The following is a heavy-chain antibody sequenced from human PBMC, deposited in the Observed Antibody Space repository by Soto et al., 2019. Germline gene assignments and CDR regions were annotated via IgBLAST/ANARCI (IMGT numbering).Heavy chain of an antibody. V-gene: IGHV4-34*01. CDR3: STGNWRSRY. CDR1: GGSFSGYY. Sequence: QVQLQQWGAGLLKPSETLSLTCAVYGGSFSGYYWHWIRQPPGKGLEWIGEINHSGSTNYNPSLKSGVTISADTSKNQVSLKLSSVTAADTAVYYCSTGNWRSRYWDQGTLVTVSS. CDR2: INHSGST. J-gene: IGHJ4*02. D-gene: IGHD1-20*01.